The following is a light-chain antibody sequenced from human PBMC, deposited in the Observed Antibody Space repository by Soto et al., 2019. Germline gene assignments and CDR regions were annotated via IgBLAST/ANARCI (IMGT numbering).Light chain of an antibody. Sequence: DIQMTPSPSTLSASVVYIVTITCRASQSISMWLAWYQQKPGKAPKVLIYKASSLESGVPSRFSGSGSGTEFSLTISSLQPDDFATYYCQKYNSYSPKLGQGTKVAIK. CDR2: KAS. J-gene: IGKJ1*01. CDR1: QSISMW. V-gene: IGKV1-5*03. CDR3: QKYNSYSPK.